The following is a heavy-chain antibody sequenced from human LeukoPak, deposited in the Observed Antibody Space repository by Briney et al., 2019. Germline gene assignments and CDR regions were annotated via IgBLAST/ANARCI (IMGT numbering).Heavy chain of an antibody. Sequence: PSETLSLTCAVYGGSFSGYYWSWIRQPPGKGLEWIGEINHSGSTNYNPSLKSRVTISVDTSKNQFSLKLSSVTAADTAVYYCARRPNYYDSSGHYPVWFDPWGQGTLVTVSS. D-gene: IGHD3-22*01. CDR1: GGSFSGYY. V-gene: IGHV4-34*01. CDR2: INHSGST. CDR3: ARRPNYYDSSGHYPVWFDP. J-gene: IGHJ5*02.